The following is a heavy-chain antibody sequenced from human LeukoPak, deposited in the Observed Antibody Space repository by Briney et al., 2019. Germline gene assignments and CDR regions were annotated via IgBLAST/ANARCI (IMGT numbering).Heavy chain of an antibody. D-gene: IGHD5-18*01. J-gene: IGHJ3*01. CDR2: ISPDDSDT. V-gene: IGHV5-51*01. CDR1: GYSFTNYW. CDR3: ASWDTTMVNAFDV. Sequence: GESLKISCKGSGYSFTNYWIGWVRQMPGKGLEWMGIISPDDSDTRYSPSFQGQVIISADKSISTAYLQWSSLKASDTAMYFCASWDTTMVNAFDVWGQGTMVTVSS.